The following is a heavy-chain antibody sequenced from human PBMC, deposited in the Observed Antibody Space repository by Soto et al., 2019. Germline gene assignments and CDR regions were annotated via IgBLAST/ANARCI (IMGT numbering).Heavy chain of an antibody. CDR2: MNSDGSTT. J-gene: IGHJ4*02. CDR1: GFTFSRYW. V-gene: IGHV3-74*01. CDR3: LRWGWDTDMYAC. D-gene: IGHD5-18*01. Sequence: GGSLRLSCAASGFTFSRYWMHWVRQVPGKGLVWVSRMNSDGSTTNYADSVKGRFTISRDNAKNTLYLQMNSLIAEDTAVYYFLRWGWDTDMYACWGQGTLVTVSS.